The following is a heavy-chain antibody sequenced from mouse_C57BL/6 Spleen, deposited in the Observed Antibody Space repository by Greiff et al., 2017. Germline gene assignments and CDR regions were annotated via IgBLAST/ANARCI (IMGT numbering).Heavy chain of an antibody. CDR1: GYTFTSYW. CDR2: IHPSDSDT. CDR3: SIYYDYDVGYAMDY. D-gene: IGHD2-4*01. J-gene: IGHJ4*01. Sequence: QVQLQQPGAELVKPGASVKVSCKASGYTFTSYWMHWVKQRPGQGLEWIGRIHPSDSDTNYNQKFKGKATLTVAKSSSTADMQHSSLTSEDSAVDYCSIYYDYDVGYAMDYWGQGTSVTVSS. V-gene: IGHV1-74*01.